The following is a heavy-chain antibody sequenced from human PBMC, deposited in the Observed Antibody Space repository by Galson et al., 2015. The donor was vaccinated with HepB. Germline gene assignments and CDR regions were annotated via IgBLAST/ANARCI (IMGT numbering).Heavy chain of an antibody. Sequence: SLRLSCAASGFTFSSYAMHWVRQAPGKGLEWVAVISYDGSNKYYADSVKGRFTISRDNSKNTLYLQMNSLRAEDTAVYYCARDRSLNWGSFDYWGQGTLVTVSS. J-gene: IGHJ4*02. CDR2: ISYDGSNK. CDR1: GFTFSSYA. V-gene: IGHV3-30*04. CDR3: ARDRSLNWGSFDY. D-gene: IGHD7-27*01.